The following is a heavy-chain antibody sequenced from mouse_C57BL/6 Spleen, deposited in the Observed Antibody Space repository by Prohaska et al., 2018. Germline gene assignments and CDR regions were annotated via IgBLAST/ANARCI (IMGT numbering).Heavy chain of an antibody. CDR3: ARTAVVATPYFDV. CDR1: GYTFTSYW. CDR2: IDPSDSYT. J-gene: IGHJ1*03. Sequence: QVQLQQPGAELVMPGASVKLSCKASGYTFTSYWMHWVKQRPGQGLEWIGEIDPSDSYTNYNQKFKGKATLTVDKSSSTAYMQLSSLTSEDSAVYYCARTAVVATPYFDVWGTGTTVTVSS. V-gene: IGHV1-69*01. D-gene: IGHD1-1*01.